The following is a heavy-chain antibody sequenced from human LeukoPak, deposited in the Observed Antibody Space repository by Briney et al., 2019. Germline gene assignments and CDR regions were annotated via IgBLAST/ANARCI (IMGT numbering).Heavy chain of an antibody. D-gene: IGHD1-26*01. CDR3: AKDQPYSGSYPPPPNFDY. CDR1: GFTFSSYA. CDR2: ISGSCGST. V-gene: IGHV3-23*01. J-gene: IGHJ4*02. Sequence: GGSLSLSCAASGFTFSSYAMNWVRQAPPKGLELVSAISGSCGSTYYADSVKGRFTISRDNSKNTLYLQMNSLRAEDTAVYYCAKDQPYSGSYPPPPNFDYWGQGTLVTVSS.